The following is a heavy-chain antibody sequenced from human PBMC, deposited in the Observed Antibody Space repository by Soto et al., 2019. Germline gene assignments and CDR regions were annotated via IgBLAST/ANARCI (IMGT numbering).Heavy chain of an antibody. D-gene: IGHD3-10*01. J-gene: IGHJ6*02. Sequence: GGSLRLSCAASGFTFSSYGMHWVRQAPGKGLEWVAVIWYDGSNKYYADSVKGRFTISRDNSKNTLYLQMNSLRAEDTAVYYCAAMVRGVRPYYYYGMDVWGQGTTVTVSS. CDR2: IWYDGSNK. V-gene: IGHV3-33*01. CDR1: GFTFSSYG. CDR3: AAMVRGVRPYYYYGMDV.